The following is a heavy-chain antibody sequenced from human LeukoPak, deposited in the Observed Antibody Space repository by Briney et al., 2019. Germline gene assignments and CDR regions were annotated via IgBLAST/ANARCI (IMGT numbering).Heavy chain of an antibody. J-gene: IGHJ4*02. V-gene: IGHV3-23*01. D-gene: IGHD3-22*01. CDR2: ISGSAGGT. CDR1: GLTLSNYG. CDR3: AKRGVVIRVILVGFHKEAYYFDS. Sequence: GGSLRLSCAVSGLTLSNYGMSWVRQALGKGLEWVAGISGSAGGTNYADSVKGRFTISRDNPKNTLYLQMNSLRAEDTAAYFCAKRGVVIRVILVGFHKEAYYFDSWGQGALVTVSS.